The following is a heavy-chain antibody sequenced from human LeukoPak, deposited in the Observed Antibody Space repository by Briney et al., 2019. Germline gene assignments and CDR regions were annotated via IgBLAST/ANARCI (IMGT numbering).Heavy chain of an antibody. Sequence: SETLSLTCAVYGGSFSGYYWSWIRRPPGKGLEWIGEINHSGSTNYNPSLKSRVTISVDTSKNQFSLKLSAVTAADTAVYYCARASLSIRYPGPPFDYWGQGTLVTVSS. J-gene: IGHJ4*02. CDR1: GGSFSGYY. V-gene: IGHV4-34*01. CDR3: ARASLSIRYPGPPFDY. CDR2: INHSGST. D-gene: IGHD3-9*01.